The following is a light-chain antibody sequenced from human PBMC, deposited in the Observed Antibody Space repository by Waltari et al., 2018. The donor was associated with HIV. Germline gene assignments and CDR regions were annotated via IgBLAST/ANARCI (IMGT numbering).Light chain of an antibody. Sequence: DIQMTQSPSSLSASVVYRVTITCRASQGISNYVSWYQQPPGKAPKLLICAASSLQSGVPTRFNGSGSRTDSTLTISSLQAEDSATYCCQQSYGTPRTFGQGTKVEIK. CDR2: AAS. CDR3: QQSYGTPRT. CDR1: QGISNY. V-gene: IGKV1-39*01. J-gene: IGKJ1*01.